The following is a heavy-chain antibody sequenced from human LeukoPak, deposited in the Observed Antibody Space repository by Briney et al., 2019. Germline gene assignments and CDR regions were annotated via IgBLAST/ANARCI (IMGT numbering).Heavy chain of an antibody. CDR2: ISGSGGST. J-gene: IGHJ4*02. V-gene: IGHV3-23*01. CDR3: ANPPSGNTNLSDN. D-gene: IGHD4-23*01. Sequence: GGPLRLSCAASGFTFSSYAMSWVRQAPGKGLEWVSAISGSGGSTYYADSVKGRFTISRDNSKNTLYLQMNSLRAEDTAVYYCANPPSGNTNLSDNGGKGPLVTVSS. CDR1: GFTFSSYA.